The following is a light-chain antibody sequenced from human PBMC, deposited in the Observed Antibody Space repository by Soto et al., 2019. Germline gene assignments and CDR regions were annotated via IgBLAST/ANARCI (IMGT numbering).Light chain of an antibody. V-gene: IGLV7-46*01. J-gene: IGLJ2*01. CDR2: DTS. CDR1: TGAVTSGHY. Sequence: QAVVTQEPSLTVSPGGTGTLTCGSSTGAVTSGHYPYWFQQKPGQAPRTLIYDTSDKHSWTPARFSGSLLGGKAALTLSGAQPEDEADYYCLVSYSGARVFGGRTKLTVL. CDR3: LVSYSGARV.